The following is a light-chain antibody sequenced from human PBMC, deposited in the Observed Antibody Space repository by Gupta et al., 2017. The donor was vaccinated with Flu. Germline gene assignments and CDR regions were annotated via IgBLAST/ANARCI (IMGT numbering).Light chain of an antibody. V-gene: IGLV1-40*01. CDR1: TSNIGAGYD. CDR2: ENN. CDR3: QSYASRLSALV. Sequence: VTSSCTGSTSNIGAGYDVRWYYQLPGTAPKLLSCENNSRPSGVPDRLSCSRSGTSESPAITGLQAEDEADYDCQSYASRLSALVFGGGTKLTVL. J-gene: IGLJ3*02.